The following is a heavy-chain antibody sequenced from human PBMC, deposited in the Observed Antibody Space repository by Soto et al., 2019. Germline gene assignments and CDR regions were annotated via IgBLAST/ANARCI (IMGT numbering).Heavy chain of an antibody. Sequence: SETLSLTCTVSGGSISSGGYYWSWIRQHPGKGLEWIGYIYYSGSTYYNPSLKSRVTISVDTSKNQFSPKLSSVTAADTAVYYCARESVAYSSSWYGSLDYWGQGTLVTVSS. CDR1: GGSISSGGYY. CDR2: IYYSGST. J-gene: IGHJ4*02. CDR3: ARESVAYSSSWYGSLDY. D-gene: IGHD6-13*01. V-gene: IGHV4-31*03.